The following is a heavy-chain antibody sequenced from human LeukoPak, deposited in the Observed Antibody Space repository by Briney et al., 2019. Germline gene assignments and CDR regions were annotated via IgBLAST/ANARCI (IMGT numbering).Heavy chain of an antibody. CDR1: GGSVSSYY. J-gene: IGHJ6*02. CDR3: ARVWGYSYGPLYYYCYGMDV. D-gene: IGHD5-18*01. CDR2: IYYSGST. V-gene: IGHV4-59*02. Sequence: PSETPSLTCTVSGGSVSSYYWSWIRQPPGKGLEWIGYIYYSGSTNYNPSLKSRVTISVDTSKNQFSLKLSSVTAADTAVYYCARVWGYSYGPLYYYCYGMDVWGQGTTVTVSS.